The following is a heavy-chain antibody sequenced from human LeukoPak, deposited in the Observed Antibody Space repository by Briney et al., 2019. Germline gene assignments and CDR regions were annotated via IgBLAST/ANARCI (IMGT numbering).Heavy chain of an antibody. Sequence: SETLSLTCAVYGGSFSGYYWSWIRQPPGKGLEWIGEINHSGSTNYNPSLKSRVTISVDKSKNQFSLKLSSVTAADTAVYYCARDIGAAAGTCGNFDPWGQGTLVTVSS. CDR1: GGSFSGYY. V-gene: IGHV4-34*01. J-gene: IGHJ5*02. CDR3: ARDIGAAAGTCGNFDP. D-gene: IGHD6-13*01. CDR2: INHSGST.